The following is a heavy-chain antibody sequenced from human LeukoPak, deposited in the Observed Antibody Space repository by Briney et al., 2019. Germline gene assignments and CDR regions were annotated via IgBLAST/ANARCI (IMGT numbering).Heavy chain of an antibody. CDR3: GRGAEVYYYYYMDV. V-gene: IGHV1-18*01. J-gene: IGHJ6*03. Sequence: ASVKVSCKASGYTFTSYGISWVRQAPGQGLEWMGWISAYNGNTNYAQKLQGRVTMTTDTSTSTAYMELRSLRSEDTAVYYCGRGAEVYYYYYMDVWGKGTTVTVSS. CDR1: GYTFTSYG. CDR2: ISAYNGNT.